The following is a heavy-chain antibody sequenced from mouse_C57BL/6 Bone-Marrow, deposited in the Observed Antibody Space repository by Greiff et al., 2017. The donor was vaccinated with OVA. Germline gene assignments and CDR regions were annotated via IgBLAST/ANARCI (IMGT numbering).Heavy chain of an antibody. V-gene: IGHV1-69*01. J-gene: IGHJ3*01. CDR2: IDPSDSYT. CDR3: ARYSNYDAY. Sequence: VKLQQPGAELVMPGASVKLSCKASGYTFTSYWMHWVKQRPGQGLEWIGEIDPSDSYTNYNQKFKGKSTLTVDKSSSTAYMQLSSLTSEDSAVYYCARYSNYDAYWGQGTLVTVSA. CDR1: GYTFTSYW. D-gene: IGHD2-5*01.